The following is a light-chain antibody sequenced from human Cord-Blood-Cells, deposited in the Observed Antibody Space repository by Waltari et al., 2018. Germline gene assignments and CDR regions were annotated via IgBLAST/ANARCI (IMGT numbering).Light chain of an antibody. J-gene: IGLJ3*02. Sequence: SYELTQPPSVSVSPGQTARITCSGDALPKQYAYWYQQKPGQAPVLVIYKDRERTSGIPGRFSGSSSGTTVTLTISGVQAEDEADYYCQSADSSGTYGVFGGGTKLTVL. CDR1: ALPKQY. CDR3: QSADSSGTYGV. V-gene: IGLV3-25*03. CDR2: KDR.